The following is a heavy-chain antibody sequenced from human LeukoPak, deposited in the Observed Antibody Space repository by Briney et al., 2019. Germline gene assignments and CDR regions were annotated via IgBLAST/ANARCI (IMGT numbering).Heavy chain of an antibody. CDR1: GFTVSSTH. D-gene: IGHD6-19*01. CDR2: TYTGGNS. V-gene: IGHV3-53*01. Sequence: PGGSLRLSCEASGFTVSSTHMVWVRQAPGKGLEWVSVTYTGGNSYYAGSVQGRFIISRDISKNTLYLQMNNLRAEDTAVYYCARGGNSGWYVGYYYYYGMDVWGQGTTVTVSS. CDR3: ARGGNSGWYVGYYYYYGMDV. J-gene: IGHJ6*02.